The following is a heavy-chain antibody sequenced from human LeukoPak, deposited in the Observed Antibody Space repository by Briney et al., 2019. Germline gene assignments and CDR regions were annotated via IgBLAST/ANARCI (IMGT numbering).Heavy chain of an antibody. CDR2: IKHSGST. CDR3: ARGQDSWYRYNWFDP. J-gene: IGHJ5*02. Sequence: PSETLSLTCAVYGVSFSGYCWSWIRQPPGKGLEWIGEIKHSGSTNYNPSLKSRVTISVDTSKNQFSLKLSSVAAADTAVYYCARGQDSWYRYNWFDPWGQGTLVTVSS. V-gene: IGHV4-34*01. D-gene: IGHD6-13*01. CDR1: GVSFSGYC.